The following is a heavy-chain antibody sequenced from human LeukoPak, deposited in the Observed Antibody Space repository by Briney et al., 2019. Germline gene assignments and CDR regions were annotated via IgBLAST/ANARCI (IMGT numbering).Heavy chain of an antibody. D-gene: IGHD3-10*01. CDR3: ARMALYGSGTVD. Sequence: GGSLRLSCAASGFTFHEYWMSWVRQAPGRGLEYVSGISSNGGSTYYAGSVKGRFTISRDNSKNTVNLQMGSLRIEDTAVYHCARMALYGSGTVDWGQGILVTVSS. CDR1: GFTFHEYW. V-gene: IGHV3-64*02. J-gene: IGHJ4*02. CDR2: ISSNGGST.